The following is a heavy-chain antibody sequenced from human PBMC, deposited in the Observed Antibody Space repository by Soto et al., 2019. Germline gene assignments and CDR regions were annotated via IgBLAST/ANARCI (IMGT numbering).Heavy chain of an antibody. J-gene: IGHJ4*02. CDR3: ASVRATDYEIDY. D-gene: IGHD4-17*01. CDR2: IRRDGSEK. V-gene: IGHV3-7*03. Sequence: EVQLVESGGGLVQPGGSLRLSCVASGFMFGSYWMTWVRHAPGKGLEWVANIRRDGSEKYYVDSVKGRFTISRDNADNSQFLHMSSLKTDDTAVYDCASVRATDYEIDYWGQGALVTVSS. CDR1: GFMFGSYW.